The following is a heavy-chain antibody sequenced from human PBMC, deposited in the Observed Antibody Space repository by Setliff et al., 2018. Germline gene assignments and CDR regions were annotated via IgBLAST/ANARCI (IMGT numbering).Heavy chain of an antibody. D-gene: IGHD2-8*01. CDR3: LRLVRYCTKIACQATSGDEV. V-gene: IGHV1-18*01. CDR1: GYTLSNSI. Sequence: GASVKVSCKASGYTLSNSILSWVRQAPGQGLGWVGWISAYNGKTYSAQKFQDRVTLTTHTSTNMGYLELRDLRSDDTAVYYCLRLVRYCTKIACQATSGDEVWGLGTLVTVSS. J-gene: IGHJ4*02. CDR2: ISAYNGKT.